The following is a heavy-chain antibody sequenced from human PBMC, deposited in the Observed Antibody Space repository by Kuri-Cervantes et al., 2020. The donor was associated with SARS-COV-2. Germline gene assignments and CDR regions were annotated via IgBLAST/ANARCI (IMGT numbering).Heavy chain of an antibody. CDR3: ARLEGLYDFWSGYQYYFDY. D-gene: IGHD3-3*01. CDR2: IYYSGST. CDR1: GGSISSYY. J-gene: IGHJ4*02. Sequence: SETLSLTCTVSGGSISSYYWSWIRQPPGKGLEWIGYIYYSGSTNYNPSLKSRVTISVDTPKNQFSLKLSSVTAADTAVYYCARLEGLYDFWSGYQYYFDYWGQGTLVTVSS. V-gene: IGHV4-59*01.